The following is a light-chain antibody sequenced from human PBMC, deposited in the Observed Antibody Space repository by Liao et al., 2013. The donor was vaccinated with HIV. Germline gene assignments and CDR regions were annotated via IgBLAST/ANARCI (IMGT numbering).Light chain of an antibody. J-gene: IGLJ2*01. Sequence: SFDLTQPPSLSVSPGQTASITCSGDKLGDKYACWYQQKPGQSPVLVIYQDSRRPSGIPERLFGSNSGNTATLTISGTQAMDEADYYCQAWDSSTAVFGGGTKLTVL. CDR3: QAWDSSTAV. CDR2: QDS. CDR1: KLGDKY. V-gene: IGLV3-1*01.